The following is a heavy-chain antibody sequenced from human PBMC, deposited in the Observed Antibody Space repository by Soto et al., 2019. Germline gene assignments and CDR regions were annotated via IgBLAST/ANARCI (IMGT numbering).Heavy chain of an antibody. V-gene: IGHV6-1*01. CDR2: TYYRSKWYN. D-gene: IGHD4-4*01. J-gene: IGHJ4*02. Sequence: SQTLSLSCAMSGDSVSSNSAACNLIRQSPSRGLEWLGRTYYRSKWYNDYAESVKSRITINPDTSKNQFSLHLNSVTPEDTAVYYCARDPPDFHSAFDYWGQGTLVT. CDR1: GDSVSSNSAA. CDR3: ARDPPDFHSAFDY.